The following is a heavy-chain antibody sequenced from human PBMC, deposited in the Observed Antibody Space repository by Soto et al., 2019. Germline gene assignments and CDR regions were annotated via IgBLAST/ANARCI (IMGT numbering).Heavy chain of an antibody. CDR2: IIPIFGTA. CDR3: GRDGVAAAPEY. CDR1: GGTFSSYA. J-gene: IGHJ4*02. Sequence: HVQLVQSGAEVKKPGSSVKVSCRASGGTFSSYAISWVRQAPGQGLEWMGGIIPIFGTANYEQKFQGRVTITADESTSTAYMELSSLRCEDTAVYCCGRDGVAAAPEYWGQGTLVTVSS. D-gene: IGHD6-13*01. V-gene: IGHV1-69*12.